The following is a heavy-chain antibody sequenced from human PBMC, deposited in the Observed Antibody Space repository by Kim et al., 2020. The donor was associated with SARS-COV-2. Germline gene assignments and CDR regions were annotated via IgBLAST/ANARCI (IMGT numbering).Heavy chain of an antibody. CDR2: IYYSGIT. CDR1: GGSISSSSYY. Sequence: SETLSLTCTVSGGSISSSSYYWGWIRQPPGKGLAWIGSIYYSGITYYNPSLKSRVTISVDTSKNQFSLKLSSVTAADTAVYYCARVVVITPDFDYCGKGT. D-gene: IGHD3-22*01. J-gene: IGHJ4*02. CDR3: ARVVVITPDFDY. V-gene: IGHV4-39*01.